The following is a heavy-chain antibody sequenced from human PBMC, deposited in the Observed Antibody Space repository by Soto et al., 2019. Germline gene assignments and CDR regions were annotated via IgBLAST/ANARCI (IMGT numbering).Heavy chain of an antibody. CDR3: ARGHDYGSGSYVYGVDV. Sequence: EASVKVSCKXSGGTFSSYAISWVRQAPGQGLEWMGGIIPIFTTANYAQKFQGRVTITADESTSTAYMELSSLRSEDTAVYYCARGHDYGSGSYVYGVDVWGQGTTVTVSS. J-gene: IGHJ6*02. V-gene: IGHV1-69*13. CDR2: IIPIFTTA. CDR1: GGTFSSYA. D-gene: IGHD3-10*01.